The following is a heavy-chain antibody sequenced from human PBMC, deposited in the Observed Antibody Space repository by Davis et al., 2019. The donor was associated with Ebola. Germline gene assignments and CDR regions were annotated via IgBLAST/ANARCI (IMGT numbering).Heavy chain of an antibody. J-gene: IGHJ4*02. V-gene: IGHV1-24*01. CDR3: AILHHYYDSSTLDY. CDR1: GYTLTELS. Sequence: ASVKVSCKVSGYTLTELSMHWVRQAPGKGLEWMGGFDPEDGETIYAQKFQGRVTMTEDTSTDTAYMELSSLRSEDTAVYYCAILHHYYDSSTLDYWGQGTLVTVSS. CDR2: FDPEDGET. D-gene: IGHD3-22*01.